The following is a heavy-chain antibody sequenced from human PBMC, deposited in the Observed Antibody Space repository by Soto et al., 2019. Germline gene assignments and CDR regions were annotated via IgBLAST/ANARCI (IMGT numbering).Heavy chain of an antibody. CDR1: GDSISSSSAY. D-gene: IGHD3-22*01. CDR2: IYYSGST. CDR3: ARGFYYDSSGSSAWFDP. V-gene: IGHV4-39*01. J-gene: IGHJ5*02. Sequence: SETLSLTCTVSGDSISSSSAYWGWIRQPPGKGLEWIGSIYYSGSTYYNPSLKSRVTISVDTSKNQFSLKLSSVTAADTAVYYCARGFYYDSSGSSAWFDPWGQGTLVTVS.